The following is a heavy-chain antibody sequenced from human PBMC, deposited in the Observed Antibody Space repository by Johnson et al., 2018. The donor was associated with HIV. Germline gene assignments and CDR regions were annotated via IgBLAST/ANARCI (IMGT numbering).Heavy chain of an antibody. D-gene: IGHD3-9*01. CDR2: IRYDGSNT. J-gene: IGHJ3*02. Sequence: QVQLVESGGDLVQPGGSLRLSCAASGFSFRSSWITWVRQAPGKGLEWVAFIRYDGSNTYDADSVRGRFTISRDNSKNTLYLQMNSLRAEDTAVYYCAKDVWHDILTGHTPSGDAFDIWGQGTMVTVSS. CDR3: AKDVWHDILTGHTPSGDAFDI. V-gene: IGHV3-30*02. CDR1: GFSFRSSW.